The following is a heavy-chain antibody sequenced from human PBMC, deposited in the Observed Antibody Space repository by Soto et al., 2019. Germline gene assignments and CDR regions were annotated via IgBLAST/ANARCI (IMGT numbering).Heavy chain of an antibody. CDR3: AREKDFYDSSGYAY. D-gene: IGHD3-22*01. J-gene: IGHJ4*02. CDR2: ITPSGGSK. CDR1: GYSFTNYY. V-gene: IGHV1-46*01. Sequence: ASVKVSCKASGYSFTNYYIHWVRQAPGQGPEWMGMITPSGGSKSYAQKFQGRVTMTRDTSASTVYMELSSLRTEDTAVYYCAREKDFYDSSGYAYWGQGTLVTVSS.